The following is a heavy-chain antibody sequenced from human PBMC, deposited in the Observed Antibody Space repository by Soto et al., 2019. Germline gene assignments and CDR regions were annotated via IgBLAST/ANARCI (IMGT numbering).Heavy chain of an antibody. CDR3: ARAKEYNWHDVGYFHY. D-gene: IGHD1-20*01. Sequence: PGGSLRLSCAASGFTFISYAMSWVRQAPGRGLEWVSAIRGSAGSTYYAESVKGRFTISRDNSKNTLYLQMNSLRAEDTAVYYCARAKEYNWHDVGYFHYWGPGTMVTVSS. CDR1: GFTFISYA. V-gene: IGHV3-23*01. CDR2: IRGSAGST. J-gene: IGHJ4*02.